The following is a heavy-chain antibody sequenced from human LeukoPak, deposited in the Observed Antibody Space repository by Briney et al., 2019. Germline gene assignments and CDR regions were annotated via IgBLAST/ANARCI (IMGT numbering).Heavy chain of an antibody. CDR1: GFTVSYNY. CDR3: ARVPGAAADVEY. V-gene: IGHV3-53*01. Sequence: GGSLRLSCAASGFTVSYNYMSWVRQAPGKGLEWVSGIYSGGSTYYADSVKGRFTISRDKSKNTLYLQMNSLRAEDTAVYYCARVPGAAADVEYWGQGTLVTVSS. D-gene: IGHD6-13*01. CDR2: IYSGGST. J-gene: IGHJ4*02.